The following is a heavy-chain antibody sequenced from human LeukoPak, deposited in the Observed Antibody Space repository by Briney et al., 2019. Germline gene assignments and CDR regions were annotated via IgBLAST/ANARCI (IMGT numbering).Heavy chain of an antibody. V-gene: IGHV4-38-2*02. CDR1: GHSMSSGYY. Sequence: PSETLSLTCSVSGHSMSSGYYWAWVRQPPGKGLEWIGSIYYSGSTYYNPSLKSRVTISVDTSKNQFSLKLSSVTAADTAVYYCARRMATRYYFDYWGQGTLVTVSS. CDR3: ARRMATRYYFDY. J-gene: IGHJ4*02. D-gene: IGHD5-24*01. CDR2: IYYSGST.